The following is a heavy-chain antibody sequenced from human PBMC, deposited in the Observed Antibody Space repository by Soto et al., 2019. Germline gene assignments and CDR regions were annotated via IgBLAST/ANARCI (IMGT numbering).Heavy chain of an antibody. D-gene: IGHD2-15*01. Sequence: GGSLRLSCAASGFTFSSYWMSWVRQAPGKGLEWVANINQDGSEKYYVDSVKGRFTISRDNSKNSLYLQMNSLRAEDTAVYYCARGRYCSGGSCYSYYGMDVWGQGTTVTVSS. CDR2: INQDGSEK. V-gene: IGHV3-7*03. CDR3: ARGRYCSGGSCYSYYGMDV. J-gene: IGHJ6*02. CDR1: GFTFSSYW.